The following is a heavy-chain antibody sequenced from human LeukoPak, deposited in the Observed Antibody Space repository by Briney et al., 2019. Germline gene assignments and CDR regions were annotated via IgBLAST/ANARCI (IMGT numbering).Heavy chain of an antibody. CDR2: ISGSGGST. V-gene: IGHV3-23*01. Sequence: GGTLRLSCAASGFTFSSYGMSWVRQAPGKGLEWVSAISGSGGSTYYADSVKGRFTISRDNSKNTLYLQMNSLRAEDTAVYYCAKDKDGGNYYDSSGYPGDYWGQGTLVTVSS. J-gene: IGHJ4*02. CDR3: AKDKDGGNYYDSSGYPGDY. CDR1: GFTFSSYG. D-gene: IGHD3-22*01.